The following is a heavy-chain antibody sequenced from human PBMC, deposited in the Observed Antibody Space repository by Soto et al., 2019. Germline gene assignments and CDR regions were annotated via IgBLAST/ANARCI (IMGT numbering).Heavy chain of an antibody. Sequence: GGSLRLSCAVSGFSFSSYAMSWVRQSPGKGLEWVSGISGSGDSTYYADSVRGRLTISRDNGKNTPFLQMNSLRAEDTATYYCASEGGVTYYSDRSGYYPLHYWGQGTLVTVSS. CDR3: ASEGGVTYYSDRSGYYPLHY. J-gene: IGHJ4*02. CDR1: GFSFSSYA. V-gene: IGHV3-23*01. CDR2: ISGSGDST. D-gene: IGHD3-22*01.